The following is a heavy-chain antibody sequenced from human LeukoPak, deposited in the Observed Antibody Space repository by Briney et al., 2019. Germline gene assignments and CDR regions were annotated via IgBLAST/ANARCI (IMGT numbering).Heavy chain of an antibody. CDR1: GYTFTSYD. Sequence: ASVKVSCKASGYTFTSYDINWVRQATGQGLEWMGWMNPNSGNTGHAQRYQGRVTMTRNTSISTAYVELSSLRSEDTAVYYCARGRRSIVWFGERPGGWFDPWGQGTLVTVSS. CDR2: MNPNSGNT. J-gene: IGHJ5*02. V-gene: IGHV1-8*01. CDR3: ARGRRSIVWFGERPGGWFDP. D-gene: IGHD3-10*01.